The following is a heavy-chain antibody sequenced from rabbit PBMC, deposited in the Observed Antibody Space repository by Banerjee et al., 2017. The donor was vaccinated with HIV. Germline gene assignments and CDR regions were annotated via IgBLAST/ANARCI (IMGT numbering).Heavy chain of an antibody. D-gene: IGHD1-1*01. J-gene: IGHJ4*01. CDR3: VRGASSSGYYSL. V-gene: IGHV1S47*01. CDR2: IDPLFGIT. CDR1: GGSFSSDY. Sequence: QEQLVESGGGLVQPEGSLTLTCKASGGSFSSDYMCWVRQAPGKGLEWIGYIDPLFGITYYATWVNGRFTISSHNAQNTLSLQLNSLTAADTATYFCVRGASSSGYYSLWGQGTLVTVS.